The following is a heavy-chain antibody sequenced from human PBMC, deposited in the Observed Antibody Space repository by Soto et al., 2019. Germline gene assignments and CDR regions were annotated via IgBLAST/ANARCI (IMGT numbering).Heavy chain of an antibody. CDR1: GFTFSGSA. Sequence: GGSLRLSCAASGFTFSGSAMHWVRQASGKGLEWVGRIRSKDNSYTTAYAASVKGRFTISRDDSKKTAYLQMNSLKTEDTAVYYCTTLSSCYDLHDAFDIWGQGTMVTVSS. CDR3: TTLSSCYDLHDAFDI. CDR2: IRSKDNSYTT. J-gene: IGHJ3*02. V-gene: IGHV3-73*01. D-gene: IGHD5-12*01.